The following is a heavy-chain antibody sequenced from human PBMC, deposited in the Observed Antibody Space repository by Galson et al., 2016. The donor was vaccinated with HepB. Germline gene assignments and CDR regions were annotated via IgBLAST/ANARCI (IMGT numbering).Heavy chain of an antibody. Sequence: SVKVSCKAFTGQWMHWVRQAPGQGLEWVGFINPTGTITKYAQELEGRVTLTRDTSTNTGYMELSSLRFEDTAVYYCARDVRGKAYDFWGQGTLVTVSS. J-gene: IGHJ4*02. V-gene: IGHV1-46*04. CDR3: ARDVRGKAYDF. CDR1: FTGQW. CDR2: INPTGTIT. D-gene: IGHD2/OR15-2a*01.